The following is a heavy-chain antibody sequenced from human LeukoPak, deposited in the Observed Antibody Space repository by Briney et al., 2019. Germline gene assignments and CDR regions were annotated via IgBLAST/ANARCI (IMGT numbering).Heavy chain of an antibody. CDR1: GYSVTNYW. Sequence: GESLKISCKGSGYSVTNYWIGWVRQMPGKGLEWMGMIYPGDSDTTYSPSFEGQVTISADKSISTAYLQWSSLKASDTAMYCARRPLGAFGQLNDAFDIWGQGTMVTVSS. CDR2: IYPGDSDT. CDR3: ARRPLGAFGQLNDAFDI. D-gene: IGHD3-10*01. J-gene: IGHJ3*02. V-gene: IGHV5-51*01.